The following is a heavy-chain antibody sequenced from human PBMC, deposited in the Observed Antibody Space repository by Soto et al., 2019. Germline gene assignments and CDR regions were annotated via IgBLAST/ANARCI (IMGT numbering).Heavy chain of an antibody. D-gene: IGHD3-9*01. CDR1: GFTVGSNY. Sequence: PGGSLRLSCAASGFTVGSNYMSWVRQAPGKWLEWVSVIYSGGSTYYADSVKGRFTISRDNSKNTLYLQMNSLRAEDTAVYYCASSKTYYDILTGYYKGYGMDVWGQGTTVTVSS. CDR2: IYSGGST. J-gene: IGHJ6*02. V-gene: IGHV3-66*01. CDR3: ASSKTYYDILTGYYKGYGMDV.